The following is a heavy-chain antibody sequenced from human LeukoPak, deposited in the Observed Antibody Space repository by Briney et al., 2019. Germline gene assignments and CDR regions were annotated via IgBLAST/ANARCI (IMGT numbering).Heavy chain of an antibody. CDR3: ARGRERGSSSSFTDY. D-gene: IGHD6-6*01. V-gene: IGHV1-8*03. J-gene: IGHJ4*02. CDR1: GYTFTSYD. Sequence: ASVKVSCKASGYTFTSYDINWVRQATGQGLEWMGWMNPNSANTGYARKFQGRVTITRNTSISTTYMELSSLRFEDTAVYYCARGRERGSSSSFTDYWGQGTLVIVSS. CDR2: MNPNSANT.